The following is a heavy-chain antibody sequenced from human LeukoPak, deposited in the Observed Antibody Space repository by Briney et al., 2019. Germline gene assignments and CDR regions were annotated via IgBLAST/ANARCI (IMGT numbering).Heavy chain of an antibody. CDR3: ARLFSSSWYRGAFDL. CDR2: IYYSGNT. CDR1: GGSISSSSYY. J-gene: IGHJ3*01. Sequence: PSETLSLTCTVSGGSISSSSYYWGWIRQPPGKGLEWIGSIYYSGNTYYNPSLKSRVTISVDTSKNQFSLKLSSVTAAATAVYYCARLFSSSWYRGAFDLWGQGTMVTVSS. D-gene: IGHD6-13*01. V-gene: IGHV4-39*01.